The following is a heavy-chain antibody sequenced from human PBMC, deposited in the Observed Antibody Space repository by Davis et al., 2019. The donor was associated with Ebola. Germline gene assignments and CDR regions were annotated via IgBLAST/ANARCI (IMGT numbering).Heavy chain of an antibody. CDR2: INYRGST. Sequence: MPSETLSLTCTVSGGSISTSSYYWGWIRQPPGKGLEWIGNINYRGSTYYSPSLKSRATISVDTSKNQFSLKLTSVTAADTAVYYCARRPTVNWFDLWGQGTLVTVSS. V-gene: IGHV4-39*01. CDR3: ARRPTVNWFDL. J-gene: IGHJ5*02. CDR1: GGSISTSSYY. D-gene: IGHD4-17*01.